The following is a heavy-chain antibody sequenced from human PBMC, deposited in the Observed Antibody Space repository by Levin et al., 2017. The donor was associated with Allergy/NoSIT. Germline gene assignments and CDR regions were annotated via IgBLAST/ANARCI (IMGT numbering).Heavy chain of an antibody. J-gene: IGHJ4*02. CDR3: ARGTTGTGMDY. CDR2: IKQDGSEK. CDR1: GFTFSDYW. D-gene: IGHD1-1*01. V-gene: IGHV3-7*04. Sequence: PGGSLRLSCAASGFTFSDYWMSWVRQAPGKGLEWVANIKQDGSEKYYVDSVKGRFTISRDNAKNSLYLQMNSLRDEDTAVYHCARGTTGTGMDYWGQGTLVTVSS.